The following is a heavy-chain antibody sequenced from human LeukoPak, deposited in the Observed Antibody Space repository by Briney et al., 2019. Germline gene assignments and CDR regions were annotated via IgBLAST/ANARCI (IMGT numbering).Heavy chain of an antibody. CDR3: ARGSAGDSGWFDY. V-gene: IGHV1-69*05. J-gene: IGHJ4*02. D-gene: IGHD6-19*01. CDR2: IIPIFGTA. Sequence: PGASVKVSCKASGGTFSSYAISWVRQAPGQGLEWMGGIIPIFGTANYAQKFQGRVTITTDESTGTAYMELSSLRSEDTAVYYCARGSAGDSGWFDYWGQGTLVTVSS. CDR1: GGTFSSYA.